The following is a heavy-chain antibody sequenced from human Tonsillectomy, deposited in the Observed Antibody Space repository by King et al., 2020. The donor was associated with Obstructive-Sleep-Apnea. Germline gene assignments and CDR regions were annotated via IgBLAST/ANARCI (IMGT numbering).Heavy chain of an antibody. CDR3: ARDRGSGTAYYFDS. CDR1: GFTFSNYG. V-gene: IGHV3-30*03. CDR2: IFSDGRDK. Sequence: VQLVESGGGVVQPGRSLRLSCAASGFTFSNYGMHWVRQAPGKGLEWVAVIFSDGRDKYYGHSVKGRFTISRDNSKNTVFLQLDSLTAEDTAEYYCARDRGSGTAYYFDSWGQGTLVTVSS. J-gene: IGHJ5*01. D-gene: IGHD3-10*01.